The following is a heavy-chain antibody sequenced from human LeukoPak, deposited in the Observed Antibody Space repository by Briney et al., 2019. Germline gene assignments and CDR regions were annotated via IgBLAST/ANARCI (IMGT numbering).Heavy chain of an antibody. D-gene: IGHD1-26*01. J-gene: IGHJ4*02. CDR3: ARVDGASSGILHI. Sequence: SETLSLTCTVSGGSISSYYWSWIRQPPGKGLEWIGYIYYSGSTNYNPSLKSRVTISVDTSKNQFSLKLSSVTAADTAVYYCARVDGASSGILHIWGQGTLVTVSS. V-gene: IGHV4-59*08. CDR1: GGSISSYY. CDR2: IYYSGST.